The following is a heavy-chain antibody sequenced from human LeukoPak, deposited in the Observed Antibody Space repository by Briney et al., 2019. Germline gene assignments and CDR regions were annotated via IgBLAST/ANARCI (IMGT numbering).Heavy chain of an antibody. J-gene: IGHJ4*02. V-gene: IGHV4-59*12. D-gene: IGHD6-19*01. CDR2: IYYSGST. CDR1: DGSISSYY. Sequence: SETLSLTCTVSDGSISSYYWNWIRQPPGKGLEWIAHIYYSGSTHYNPSLQSRVSISIDTSKNQFSLKLSSVTAADTAVYYCARDLGYSSGWYPFDYWGQGTLVTVSS. CDR3: ARDLGYSSGWYPFDY.